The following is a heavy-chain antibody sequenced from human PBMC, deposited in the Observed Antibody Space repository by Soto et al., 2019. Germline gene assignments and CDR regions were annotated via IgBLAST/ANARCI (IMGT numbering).Heavy chain of an antibody. J-gene: IGHJ6*02. CDR1: GYTFSSYA. Sequence: QPGGSLRLSCAASGYTFSSYAMSWVRQAPGKGLEWVSAISGSGGSTYYADSVKGRFTISRDNSKNTLYLQMNSLRAEDTAVYYCAKTAGDSSSWYGKYYYYYGVDVWGQGTTVTVSS. V-gene: IGHV3-23*01. CDR3: AKTAGDSSSWYGKYYYYYGVDV. CDR2: ISGSGGST. D-gene: IGHD6-13*01.